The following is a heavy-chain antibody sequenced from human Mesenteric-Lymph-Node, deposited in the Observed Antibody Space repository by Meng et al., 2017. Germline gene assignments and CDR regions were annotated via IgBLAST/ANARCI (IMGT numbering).Heavy chain of an antibody. V-gene: IGHV1-18*01. CDR3: ARDNPTKPVRFDY. D-gene: IGHD1-14*01. CDR2: NSGNNGDT. J-gene: IGHJ4*02. CDR1: GYIFTNYG. Sequence: ASVKVSCKASGYIFTNYGISWLRQAPGQGLEWMGWNSGNNGDTSYAQKLQDRVTMTTDTSTSTTYMELRSLKSDDTTMYYCARDNPTKPVRFDYWGQGTLVTVSS.